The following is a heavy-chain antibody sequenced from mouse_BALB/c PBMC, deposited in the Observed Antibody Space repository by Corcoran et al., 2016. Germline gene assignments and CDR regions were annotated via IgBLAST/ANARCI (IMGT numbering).Heavy chain of an antibody. CDR1: GYTFSSYW. V-gene: IGHV1-9*01. Sequence: QVQLQQSGAELMKPGASVKISCKAPGYTFSSYWIEWIKQRPGHGLEWIGEILPGSGSTNYNEKFKGKATFTADTSSNTAYMQLSSLTSEDSAVYYCARSDTTARFAYWGQGTLVTVSA. J-gene: IGHJ3*01. D-gene: IGHD1-2*01. CDR2: ILPGSGST. CDR3: ARSDTTARFAY.